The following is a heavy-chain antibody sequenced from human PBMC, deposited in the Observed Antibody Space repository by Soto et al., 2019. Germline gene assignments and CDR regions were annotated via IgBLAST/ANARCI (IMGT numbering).Heavy chain of an antibody. CDR1: GYTFTSYG. V-gene: IGHV1-18*01. CDR3: ARDRGSYALDY. CDR2: ISANNGNT. J-gene: IGHJ4*02. Sequence: QVQLVQSGAEVKKPGASVKVSCKASGYTFTSYGISWVRQAPGQGLEWMGWISANNGNTNYAQKLQGRITMTTDTSTSTDYMELRSLRSDDTAVYYCARDRGSYALDYWGQGTLVTVSS. D-gene: IGHD1-26*01.